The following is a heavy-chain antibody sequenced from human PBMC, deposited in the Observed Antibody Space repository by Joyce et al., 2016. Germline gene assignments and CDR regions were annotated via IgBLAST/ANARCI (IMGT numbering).Heavy chain of an antibody. Sequence: HVQLQQSGPGLVKPSQTLSLACAISGDSVSSNGVAWHWIRQSPSRGLEWLGRTYYGSKWYFDYGVSVKSRITIIPDTSKSQFSLQLTSVSPEDTAVYYCARGRIYSFDFWGQGTLVTVSS. V-gene: IGHV6-1*01. CDR3: ARGRIYSFDF. D-gene: IGHD1-26*01. CDR1: GDSVSSNGVA. CDR2: TYYGSKWYF. J-gene: IGHJ4*02.